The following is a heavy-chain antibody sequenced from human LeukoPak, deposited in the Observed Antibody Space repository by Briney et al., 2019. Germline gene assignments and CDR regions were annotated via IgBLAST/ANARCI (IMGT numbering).Heavy chain of an antibody. CDR1: GFTFSRYG. CDR2: IWFDGSDK. CDR3: ARDRGFSGSLYYFDS. J-gene: IGHJ4*02. V-gene: IGHV3-30*02. Sequence: GGSLRLSCTASGFTFSRYGMHWVRQAPGKGLEWVAFIWFDGSDKNYADSVKGRFTVSRDNSKNTLSVQMNSLRPEDTAGYYCARDRGFSGSLYYFDSWGQGTLVTVSS. D-gene: IGHD1-26*01.